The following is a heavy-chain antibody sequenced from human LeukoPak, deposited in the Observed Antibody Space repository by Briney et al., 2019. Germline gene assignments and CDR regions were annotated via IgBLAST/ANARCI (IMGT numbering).Heavy chain of an antibody. CDR2: ISGSGGST. J-gene: IGHJ4*02. Sequence: GGSLRLSCAASGFTFSSYAMSWVRQAPGKGLEWVSAISGSGGSTYYADSVKGRSTISRDNSKNTLYLQMNSLRAEDTAVYYCAKVRGYSGYEPIDYWGQGTLVTVSS. D-gene: IGHD5-12*01. CDR3: AKVRGYSGYEPIDY. V-gene: IGHV3-23*01. CDR1: GFTFSSYA.